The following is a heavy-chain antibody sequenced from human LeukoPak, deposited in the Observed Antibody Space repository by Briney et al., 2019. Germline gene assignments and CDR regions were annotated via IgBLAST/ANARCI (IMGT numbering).Heavy chain of an antibody. CDR3: ARRGRRYYDTSAYYSD. J-gene: IGHJ4*02. CDR2: ISGGGNT. Sequence: GGSLRLSCAVSGFTVSNNYVSWVRQAPGKGLEWVSVISGGGNTYDADSVEGRFTISRDNSKNTLYLQMNSRRAEDTAVYYCARRGRRYYDTSAYYSDWGQGTLVTVSS. D-gene: IGHD3-22*01. V-gene: IGHV3-53*01. CDR1: GFTVSNNY.